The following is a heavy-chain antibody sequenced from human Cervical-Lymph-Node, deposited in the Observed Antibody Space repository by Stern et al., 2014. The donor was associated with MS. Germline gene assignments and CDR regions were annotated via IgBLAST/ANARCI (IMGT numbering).Heavy chain of an antibody. V-gene: IGHV5-51*01. CDR2: IHPGDSDI. D-gene: IGHD2-2*01. J-gene: IGHJ4*02. CDR3: ARVRPGIAVDCFFDN. CDR1: GYTLTTYW. Sequence: EVQLVQSGAEVRKPGESLKISCQASGYTLTTYWIALVRQVPGPGLDWIGLIHPGDSDIRYSRSSEAQVTITVDKSISTAYLQWSSLKASDTAMYYCARVRPGIAVDCFFDNWGQGTLVTVSS.